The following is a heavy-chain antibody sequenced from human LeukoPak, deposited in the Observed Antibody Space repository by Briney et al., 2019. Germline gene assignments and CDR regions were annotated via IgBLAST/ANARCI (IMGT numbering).Heavy chain of an antibody. CDR1: GGTFSSYA. CDR3: ARTEQQLDELGSFDY. Sequence: EASVKVSCKASGGTFSSYAISWVRQAPGQGLEWMGGIIPIFGTANYAQKFQGRVTITADESTSTAYMELSSLRSEDTAVYYCARTEQQLDELGSFDYWGQGTLVTVSS. J-gene: IGHJ4*02. V-gene: IGHV1-69*13. D-gene: IGHD6-13*01. CDR2: IIPIFGTA.